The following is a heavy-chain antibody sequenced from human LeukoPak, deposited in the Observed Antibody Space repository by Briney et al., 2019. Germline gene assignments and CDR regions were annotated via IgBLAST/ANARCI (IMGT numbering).Heavy chain of an antibody. D-gene: IGHD3-10*01. CDR2: ISGSGGST. CDR1: GFTFSSYG. V-gene: IGHV3-23*01. Sequence: PGGSLRLSCAASGFTFSSYGMSWVRQAPGKGLEWVSAISGSGGSTYYAVSVKGRFTISRDNSKNTLYLQMNSLRAEDTAVYYCAKRRRMVRGVYYYYYMDVWGKGTTVTTSS. CDR3: AKRRRMVRGVYYYYYMDV. J-gene: IGHJ6*03.